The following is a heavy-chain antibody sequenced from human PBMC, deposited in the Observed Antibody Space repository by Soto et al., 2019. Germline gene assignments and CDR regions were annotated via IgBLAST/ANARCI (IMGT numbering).Heavy chain of an antibody. V-gene: IGHV3-30*18. D-gene: IGHD5-12*01. J-gene: IGHJ5*02. CDR1: VFIFNKYG. CDR2: ISEDGNRK. Sequence: QEQVVESGGGVAQPGRSLRLSCTVSVFIFNKYGMHWVRQAPGKGLEWVAGISEDGNRKYYADSVKGRFTISRDTSKNPLYLQMNSLRAEDTALFYCTKGCVRGFDLCGSWGQGTLVTVSS. CDR3: TKGCVRGFDLCGS.